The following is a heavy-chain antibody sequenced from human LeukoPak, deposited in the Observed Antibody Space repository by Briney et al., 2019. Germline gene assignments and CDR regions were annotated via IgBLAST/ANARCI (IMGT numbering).Heavy chain of an antibody. CDR3: ATYYYYDSSGSYYYYGMDV. V-gene: IGHV1-69*04. Sequence: SVKVSCTASGGTFSSYAISWVRQAPGQGLEWMGRIIPILGIANYAQKFQGRVTITADKSTSTAYMELRSLRSDDTAVYYCATYYYYDSSGSYYYYGMDVWGQGTTVTVSS. CDR2: IIPILGIA. CDR1: GGTFSSYA. J-gene: IGHJ6*02. D-gene: IGHD3-22*01.